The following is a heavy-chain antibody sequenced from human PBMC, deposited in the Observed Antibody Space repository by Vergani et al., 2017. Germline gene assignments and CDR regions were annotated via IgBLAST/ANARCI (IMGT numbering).Heavy chain of an antibody. CDR2: MNPNSGNT. CDR3: ARGLGRFFRTQYYYYMDV. J-gene: IGHJ6*03. CDR1: GYAFTSYD. V-gene: IGHV1-8*01. Sequence: QVQLVQSGAEVKKPGASVKVSCKASGYAFTSYDINWVRQATGQGLEWMGWMNPNSGNTGYAQKFQGRVTMTRNTSISTAYMELSSLRSEDTAVYYCARGLGRFFRTQYYYYMDVWGKGTTVTVSS. D-gene: IGHD3-3*01.